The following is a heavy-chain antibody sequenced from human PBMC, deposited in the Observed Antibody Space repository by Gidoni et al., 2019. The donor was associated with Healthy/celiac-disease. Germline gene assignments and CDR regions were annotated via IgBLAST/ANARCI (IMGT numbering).Heavy chain of an antibody. V-gene: IGHV3-30*18. Sequence: QVQLVESGGGVVQPGRSLRLSCAASGFTFSSYGMHWVRQAPGKGLEWGAVISYDGSNKYYADSVKGRFTISRDNSKNTLYLQMNSLRAEDTAVYYCAKDLEDIVVVVAAGVDYWGQGTLVTVSS. D-gene: IGHD2-15*01. CDR3: AKDLEDIVVVVAAGVDY. CDR2: ISYDGSNK. J-gene: IGHJ4*02. CDR1: GFTFSSYG.